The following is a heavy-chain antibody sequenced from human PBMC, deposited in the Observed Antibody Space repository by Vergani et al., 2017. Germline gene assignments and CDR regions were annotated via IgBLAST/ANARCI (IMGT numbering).Heavy chain of an antibody. CDR2: ISGFGSST. CDR1: GFKFDSYV. D-gene: IGHD2-2*01. V-gene: IGHV3-23*01. CDR3: AKGLFSNMYPAPFDN. Sequence: EVQLLESGGGLVQPGGSLSLSCAASGFKFDSYVMSWVRQAPGKGLEWVSGISGFGSSTYDANSVKGRFTISRDNAENTLYLQMNNLRAEDTAVYYCAKGLFSNMYPAPFDNWGPGILVTVSS. J-gene: IGHJ4*02.